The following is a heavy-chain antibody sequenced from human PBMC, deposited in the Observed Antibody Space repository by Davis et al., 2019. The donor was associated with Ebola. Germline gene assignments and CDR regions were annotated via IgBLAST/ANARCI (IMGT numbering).Heavy chain of an antibody. V-gene: IGHV1-3*01. Sequence: ASVKVSCKASGYTFTIYGIHWVRQAPGQRLEWLGWIHAGNGNTKYSENFQGRVTITRDTSASTAYMELSSLRSEDTAVYYCARDLRGWYSFDYWGQGTLVTVSS. CDR2: IHAGNGNT. CDR3: ARDLRGWYSFDY. CDR1: GYTFTIYG. J-gene: IGHJ4*02. D-gene: IGHD6-19*01.